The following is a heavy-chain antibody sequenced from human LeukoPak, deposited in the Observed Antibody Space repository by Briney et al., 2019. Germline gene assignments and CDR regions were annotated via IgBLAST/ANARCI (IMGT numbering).Heavy chain of an antibody. V-gene: IGHV3-48*02. D-gene: IGHD5-18*01. CDR1: GFTFSSYT. J-gene: IGHJ4*02. CDR2: ITSSSSII. CDR3: ARYSCGSFDY. Sequence: GGSLRLSCAASGFTFSSYTMNWVRQAPGKGLEWVSYITSSSSIISYADSVKGRFTISRDNARNSLYLQMNSLRDEDTAVYYCARYSCGSFDYWGQGTLVTVSS.